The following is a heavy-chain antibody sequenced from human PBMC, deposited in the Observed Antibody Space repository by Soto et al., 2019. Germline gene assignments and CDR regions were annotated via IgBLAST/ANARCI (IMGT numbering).Heavy chain of an antibody. J-gene: IGHJ4*02. V-gene: IGHV1-3*01. CDR1: GYTFTGDA. D-gene: IGHD3-22*01. CDR2: IIAVNGNT. Sequence: ASVKGSCKAAGYTFTGDAMDWRRKAPGQRLEWMGWIIAVNGNTKYSQKFQGRVTITADESTSTAYMELSSLRSEDTAVYYCAFSSSGYYGYYDYWGQGTLVTVS. CDR3: AFSSSGYYGYYDY.